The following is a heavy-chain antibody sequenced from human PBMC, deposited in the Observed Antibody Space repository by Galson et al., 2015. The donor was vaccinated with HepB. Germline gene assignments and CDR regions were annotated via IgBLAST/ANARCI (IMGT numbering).Heavy chain of an antibody. CDR3: ARVGREQQLVPVKYYYYYYMDV. V-gene: IGHV1-18*01. Sequence: SCKASGYTFTSYGISWVRQAPGQGLEWMGWISAYNGNTNYAQKLQGRVTMTTDTSTSTAYMELRSLRSDDTAVYYCARVGREQQLVPVKYYYYYYMDVWGKGTTVTVSS. J-gene: IGHJ6*03. CDR1: GYTFTSYG. D-gene: IGHD6-13*01. CDR2: ISAYNGNT.